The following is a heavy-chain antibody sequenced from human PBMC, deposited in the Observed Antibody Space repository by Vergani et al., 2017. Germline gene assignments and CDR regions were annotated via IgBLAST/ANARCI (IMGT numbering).Heavy chain of an antibody. CDR1: GYSISSGYY. CDR3: ARHGNPPSNLAAPLAT. D-gene: IGHD4-23*01. CDR2: IYHSGGT. Sequence: QVQLQESGPGLVKPSGTLSLTCVVSGYSISSGYYWGWIRQPPGKGLEWIGSIYHSGGTYYNPSLKSRVTISLDTSKNQFSLKVHPVTAADTAVYYCARHGNPPSNLAAPLATWGQGSLVTVSS. J-gene: IGHJ5*02. V-gene: IGHV4-38-2*01.